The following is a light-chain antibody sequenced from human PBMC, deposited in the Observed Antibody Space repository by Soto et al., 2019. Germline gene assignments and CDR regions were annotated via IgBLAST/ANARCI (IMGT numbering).Light chain of an antibody. J-gene: IGKJ2*01. V-gene: IGKV3-20*01. CDR3: QQYGRSPMFT. CDR1: QSVSSNY. Sequence: EIVLTQSPGTLSLSPGDRATLSCRASQSVSSNYLAWYQQKPGQAPRLLIYGASRGAAGIPDRFSGSESGTDFNLTISRLEPEDFAVYFCQQYGRSPMFTFGQGTKLEVK. CDR2: GAS.